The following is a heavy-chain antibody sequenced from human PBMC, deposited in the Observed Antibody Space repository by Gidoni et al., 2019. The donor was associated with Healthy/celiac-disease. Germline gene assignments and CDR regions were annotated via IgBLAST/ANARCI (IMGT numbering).Heavy chain of an antibody. CDR2: ISSSSSYI. V-gene: IGHV3-21*01. CDR1: GFTFSSYS. CDR3: AREIYGDYYFDY. J-gene: IGHJ4*02. D-gene: IGHD4-17*01. Sequence: EVKLVEAGGGLVKPGGSRRLSCEAAGFTFSSYSMNWVRPAPGKGLEWVSSISSSSSYIYYADSVKGRFTISRDNAKNSLYLQMNSLRAEDTAVYYCAREIYGDYYFDYWGQGTLVTVSS.